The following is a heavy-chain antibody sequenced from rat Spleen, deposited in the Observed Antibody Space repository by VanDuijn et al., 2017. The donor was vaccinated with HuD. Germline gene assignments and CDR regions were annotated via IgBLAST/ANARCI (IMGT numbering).Heavy chain of an antibody. CDR1: GFTFRDYY. Sequence: EVQLVESGGGLVQPGRSLKLSCAASGFTFRDYYMGCVRQAPTKVLDWVASISYDSGGTYYRDSVKGRFTISRNNVKGTLYLQIDSLRSEDTATYFCRRRGLLSDLYFGFWGPGTMGTVSS. J-gene: IGHJ1*01. CDR3: RRRGLLSDLYFGF. D-gene: IGHD4-4*01. V-gene: IGHV5-20*01. CDR2: ISYDSGGT.